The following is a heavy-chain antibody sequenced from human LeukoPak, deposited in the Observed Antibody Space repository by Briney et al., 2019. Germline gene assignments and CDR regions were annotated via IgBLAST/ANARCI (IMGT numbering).Heavy chain of an antibody. J-gene: IGHJ6*02. V-gene: IGHV4-59*01. CDR2: IYYSGST. Sequence: PSETLSLTCTVSGGSITSYYWGWIRQPPGRGLEWIGYIYYSGSTSYNPSLKSRVTISVDMSKNQFSLNLSSVTAADMAVYYCARDSTYYYDSSGFYYNYHGMDVWGQGTTVTVSS. CDR1: GGSITSYY. D-gene: IGHD3-22*01. CDR3: ARDSTYYYDSSGFYYNYHGMDV.